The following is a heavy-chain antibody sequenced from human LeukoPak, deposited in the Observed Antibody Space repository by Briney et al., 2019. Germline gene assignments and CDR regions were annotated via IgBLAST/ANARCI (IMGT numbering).Heavy chain of an antibody. CDR1: GGSISSYY. V-gene: IGHV4-59*01. Sequence: SETLSLTCTVSGGSISSYYWSWIRQPPGKGLEWIGYIYYSGSTNYNPSLKSRVTISVDTSKNQFSLKLSSVTAADTAVYYCGRVPPVGGGCYHFTYWAQGPLVPVPS. D-gene: IGHD3-3*01. CDR2: IYYSGST. CDR3: GRVPPVGGGCYHFTY. J-gene: IGHJ4*02.